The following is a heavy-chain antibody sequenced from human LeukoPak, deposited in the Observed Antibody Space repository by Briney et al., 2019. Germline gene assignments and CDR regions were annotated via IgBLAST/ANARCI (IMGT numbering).Heavy chain of an antibody. CDR2: INPSGGST. CDR1: GYTFTSYY. CDR3: AREMIVVVAATRWYFDL. Sequence: ASVKVSCKASGYTFTSYYIHWVRQAPGQGLEWKGIINPSGGSTSYAQKFQGRVTMTRDTSTSTVYMELSSLRSEDTAVYYCAREMIVVVAATRWYFDLWGRGTLVTVSS. J-gene: IGHJ2*01. D-gene: IGHD2-15*01. V-gene: IGHV1-46*01.